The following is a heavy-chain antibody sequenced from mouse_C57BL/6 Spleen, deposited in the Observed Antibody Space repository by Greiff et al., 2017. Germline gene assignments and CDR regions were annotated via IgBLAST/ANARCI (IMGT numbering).Heavy chain of an antibody. CDR1: GFNIKDDY. CDR2: IDPENGDT. CDR3: TTGSSGDVAWFAY. D-gene: IGHD3-2*02. Sequence: VQLQQSGAELVRPGASVKLSCTASGFNIKDDYMHWVKQRPEQGLEWIGWIDPENGDTEYASKFQGKATITADTSSNPAYLQLSSLTSEDTAVYYCTTGSSGDVAWFAYWGQGTLGTVSA. J-gene: IGHJ3*01. V-gene: IGHV14-4*01.